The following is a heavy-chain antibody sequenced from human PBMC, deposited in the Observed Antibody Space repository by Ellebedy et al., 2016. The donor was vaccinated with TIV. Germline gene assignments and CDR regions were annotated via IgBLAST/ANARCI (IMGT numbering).Heavy chain of an antibody. Sequence: GESLKIPCAASGFTFSSYWMTWVRQAPGQGLEWVAHIKQDGSEKYYVDSGKGRFTISRDNAENSLYLQLNSLRAEDTAVYYCARRGLAAGGTLLYYWGQGTLVTVSS. V-gene: IGHV3-7*03. CDR1: GFTFSSYW. D-gene: IGHD6-13*01. CDR2: IKQDGSEK. CDR3: ARRGLAAGGTLLYY. J-gene: IGHJ4*02.